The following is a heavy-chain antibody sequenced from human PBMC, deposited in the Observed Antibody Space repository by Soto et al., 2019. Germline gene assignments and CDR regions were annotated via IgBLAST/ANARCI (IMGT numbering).Heavy chain of an antibody. D-gene: IGHD6-13*01. V-gene: IGHV1-69*06. CDR3: VVGDGFRNCWCLDV. CDR1: GGTFSSYA. Sequence: QVQLVQSGAEVKKPGSSVKLSCKASGGTFSSYAISWVRQAPGQGLEWMGGIIPSFGTANYAQKFQGRVTITAAKSTRTADMELSSLRSEDTAVYYCVVGDGFRNCWCLDVWGQGTLVTVSS. J-gene: IGHJ4*02. CDR2: IIPSFGTA.